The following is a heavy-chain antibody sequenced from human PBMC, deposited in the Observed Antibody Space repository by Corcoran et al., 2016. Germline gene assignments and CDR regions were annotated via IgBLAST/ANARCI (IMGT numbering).Heavy chain of an antibody. Sequence: QVQLVQSGAEVKKPGASVKVSCKASGYTFTSYYMHWVRQAPGQGLAWMGIINPSGGSTSYAQKFQGRVTMTRDTSTSTVYMELSSLRSEDTAVYYCARGPGLSGYGYYFDYLGQVTLVTVSS. D-gene: IGHD3-10*01. CDR2: INPSGGST. V-gene: IGHV1-46*01. CDR1: GYTFTSYY. J-gene: IGHJ4*02. CDR3: ARGPGLSGYGYYFDY.